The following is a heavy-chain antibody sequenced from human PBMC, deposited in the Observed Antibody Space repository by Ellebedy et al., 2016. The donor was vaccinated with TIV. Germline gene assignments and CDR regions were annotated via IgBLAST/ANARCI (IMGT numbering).Heavy chain of an antibody. V-gene: IGHV4-34*01. CDR1: GGSFSGYY. Sequence: SETLSLXXAVYGGSFSGYYWTWIRHSPGKGLEWIGEVNHSGNTNYNPSLKSRLAISVDTSKNQFSLKLSSVTAADAAKYYCARSYASGSSIHTFDYWGQGMLVTVSS. J-gene: IGHJ4*02. D-gene: IGHD3-10*01. CDR3: ARSYASGSSIHTFDY. CDR2: VNHSGNT.